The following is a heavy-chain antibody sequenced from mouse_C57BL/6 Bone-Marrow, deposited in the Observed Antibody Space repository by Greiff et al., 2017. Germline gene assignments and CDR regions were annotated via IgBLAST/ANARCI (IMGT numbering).Heavy chain of an antibody. CDR1: GYTFTSYW. D-gene: IGHD1-1*01. CDR3: AREGDYYGSPWYFDV. V-gene: IGHV1-50*01. J-gene: IGHJ1*03. CDR2: IDPSDSYT. Sequence: VQLQQPGAELVKPGASVKLSCKASGYTFTSYWMQWVKQRPGQGLEWIGEIDPSDSYTNYNQKFKGKATLTVDTSSSTAYMQLSSLTSEDSAVYYCAREGDYYGSPWYFDVWGTGTTVTVSS.